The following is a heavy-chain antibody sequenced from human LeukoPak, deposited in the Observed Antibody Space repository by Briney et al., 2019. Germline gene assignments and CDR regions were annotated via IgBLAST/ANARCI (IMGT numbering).Heavy chain of an antibody. V-gene: IGHV3-23*01. Sequence: PGGSLRLSCAASGLTFSSYAMSWVRQAPGKGLEWVSAISGSGGSTYYADSVKGRFTISRDNSKNTLYLQMNSLRAEDTAVYYCAKGDGYNSIPPYWGQGTLVTVSS. J-gene: IGHJ4*02. CDR1: GLTFSSYA. D-gene: IGHD5-24*01. CDR2: ISGSGGST. CDR3: AKGDGYNSIPPY.